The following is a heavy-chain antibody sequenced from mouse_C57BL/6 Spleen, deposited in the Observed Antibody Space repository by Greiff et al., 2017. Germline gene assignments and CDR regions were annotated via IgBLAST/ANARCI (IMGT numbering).Heavy chain of an antibody. CDR1: GYPFTSYW. CDR3: ARFDGYFSFAY. J-gene: IGHJ3*01. CDR2: IDTSDSYT. D-gene: IGHD2-3*01. Sequence: QVQLQQPGAELVMPGASVKLSCKASGYPFTSYWMHWVKQRPGQGLEWIGEIDTSDSYTNYNQKFKGKSTLPVDKSSSPAYMQLSSLTSEDSAVYYCARFDGYFSFAYWGQGTLVTVSA. V-gene: IGHV1-69*01.